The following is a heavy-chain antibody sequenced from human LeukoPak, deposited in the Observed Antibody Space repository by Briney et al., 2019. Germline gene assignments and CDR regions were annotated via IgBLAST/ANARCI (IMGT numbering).Heavy chain of an antibody. CDR1: GGSISSSSYY. D-gene: IGHD3-10*01. V-gene: IGHV4-39*01. Sequence: SETLSLTCTVSGGSISSSSYYWGWIRQPPGKGLEWIGSIYYSGSTYYNPSLKSRVTISVDTSKNPFSLKLSSVTAADTAVYYCARGTVLLWFGDLSSYFDYWGQGTLVTVSS. CDR2: IYYSGST. CDR3: ARGTVLLWFGDLSSYFDY. J-gene: IGHJ4*02.